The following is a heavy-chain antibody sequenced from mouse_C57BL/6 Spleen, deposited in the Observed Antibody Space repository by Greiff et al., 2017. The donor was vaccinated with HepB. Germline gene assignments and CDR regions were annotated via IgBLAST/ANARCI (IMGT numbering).Heavy chain of an antibody. J-gene: IGHJ2*01. CDR3: ARPSYDGYYEGYYFDY. D-gene: IGHD2-3*01. Sequence: VQLQQPGTELVKPGASVKLSCKASGYTFTSYWMHWVKQRPGQGLEWIGNINPSNGGTNYNEKFKSKATLTVDKSSSTAYMQLSSLTSEDSAVYYCARPSYDGYYEGYYFDYWGQGTTLTVSS. V-gene: IGHV1-53*01. CDR2: INPSNGGT. CDR1: GYTFTSYW.